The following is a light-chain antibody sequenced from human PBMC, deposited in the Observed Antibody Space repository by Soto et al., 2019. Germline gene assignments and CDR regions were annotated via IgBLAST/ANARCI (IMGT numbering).Light chain of an antibody. CDR2: DVS. V-gene: IGLV2-14*01. J-gene: IGLJ1*01. CDR1: SSDVSSNNY. CDR3: SSYTSRRSYV. Sequence: QSVLTQPASVSGSPGQSITISCTGTSSDVSSNNYVSWYQQHPCKAPKLMIYDVSNRPSGVFNRFSGSKSGNTASLTISGLQAEDEADYYCSSYTSRRSYVFGTGTKVTVL.